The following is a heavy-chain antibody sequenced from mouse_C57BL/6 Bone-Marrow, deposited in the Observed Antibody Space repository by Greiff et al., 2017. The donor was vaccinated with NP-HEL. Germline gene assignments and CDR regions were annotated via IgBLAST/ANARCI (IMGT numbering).Heavy chain of an antibody. D-gene: IGHD1-1*01. CDR3: ARYNEIYYYGSSYLYYAMDY. CDR1: GYTFTDYY. Sequence: EVKLVESGPELVKPGASVKISCKASGYTFTDYYMNWVKQSHGKSLEWIGDINPNNGGTSYNQKFKGKATLTVDKSSSTAYMELRSLTSEDSAVYYCARYNEIYYYGSSYLYYAMDYWGQGTSVTVSS. V-gene: IGHV1-26*01. J-gene: IGHJ4*01. CDR2: INPNNGGT.